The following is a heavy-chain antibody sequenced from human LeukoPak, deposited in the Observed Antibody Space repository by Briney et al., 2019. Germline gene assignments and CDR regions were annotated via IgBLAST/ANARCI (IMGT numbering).Heavy chain of an antibody. CDR3: AKDVYSSSSGVDY. Sequence: PGRSLRLSCAASGFTFDDYAMHWVRQAPGKGLEWVSGISWNSGSIGYADSVKGRFTISRDNAKNSLYLQMNSLRAEDTALYYCAKDVYSSSSGVDYWGQGTLVTVSS. V-gene: IGHV3-9*01. CDR2: ISWNSGSI. D-gene: IGHD6-6*01. J-gene: IGHJ4*02. CDR1: GFTFDDYA.